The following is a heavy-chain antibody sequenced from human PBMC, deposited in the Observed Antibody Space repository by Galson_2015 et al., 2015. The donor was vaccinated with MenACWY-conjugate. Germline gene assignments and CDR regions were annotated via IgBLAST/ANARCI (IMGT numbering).Heavy chain of an antibody. CDR2: IRYDGNNK. CDR1: GFTFSSYG. Sequence: SLRLSCAASGFTFSSYGMHWVRQAPAKGLEWVAFIRYDGNNKYYTDSVKGRFSISRDNSKNTLYLQMNSLRAEDTALYYCAKDTGYSYGYNWFDPWGQGTLVTVSS. J-gene: IGHJ5*02. V-gene: IGHV3-30*02. D-gene: IGHD5-18*01. CDR3: AKDTGYSYGYNWFDP.